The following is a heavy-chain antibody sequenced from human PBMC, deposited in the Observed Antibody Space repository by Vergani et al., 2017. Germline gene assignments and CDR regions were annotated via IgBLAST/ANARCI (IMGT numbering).Heavy chain of an antibody. V-gene: IGHV3-20*04. CDR3: ARERNAYYDFWSGYYTQYYFDY. CDR1: GFTFDDYG. D-gene: IGHD3-3*01. Sequence: EVQLVESGGGVVRPGGSLRLSCAASGFTFDDYGMSWVRQAPGQGLEWVSGINWNGGSTGYADSVKGRFTISRDNATNSLYLQMNSLRAEDTALYYCARERNAYYDFWSGYYTQYYFDYWGQGTLVTVSS. CDR2: INWNGGST. J-gene: IGHJ4*02.